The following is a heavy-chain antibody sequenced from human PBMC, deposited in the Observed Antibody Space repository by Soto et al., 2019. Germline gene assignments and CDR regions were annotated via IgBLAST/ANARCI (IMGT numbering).Heavy chain of an antibody. CDR3: ARDRRVAVAVNWFDP. CDR1: GYTFTSYA. J-gene: IGHJ5*02. CDR2: INAGNGNT. V-gene: IGHV1-3*01. Sequence: GASVKVSCKASGYTFTSYAMHWVRQAPGQRLEWMGWINAGNGNTKYSQKFQGRVTITRDTSASTAYMELSSLRSEDTAVYYCARDRRVAVAVNWFDPWGQGTLVTVSS. D-gene: IGHD6-19*01.